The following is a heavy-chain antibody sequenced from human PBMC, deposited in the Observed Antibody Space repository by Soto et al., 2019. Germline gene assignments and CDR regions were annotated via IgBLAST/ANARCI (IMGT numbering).Heavy chain of an antibody. V-gene: IGHV1-18*01. CDR3: ARTYYDFGSGPRWLDP. Sequence: ASVKVSCKASGYTFTSYGISWVRQAPGQGLEWMGWISAYNGNTNYAQKLQGRVTMTTDTSTSTAYMELRSLRSDDTAGYSCARTYYDFGSGPRWLDPWGQGTLVTVPS. CDR2: ISAYNGNT. J-gene: IGHJ5*02. CDR1: GYTFTSYG. D-gene: IGHD3-3*01.